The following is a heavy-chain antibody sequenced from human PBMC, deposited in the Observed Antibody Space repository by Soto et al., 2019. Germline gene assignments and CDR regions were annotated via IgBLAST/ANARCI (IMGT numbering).Heavy chain of an antibody. D-gene: IGHD3-22*01. V-gene: IGHV4-34*01. CDR3: STRAYDTNGYYRFDP. J-gene: IGHJ5*01. Sequence: SEALALSCAVDGGFFSGHSWTWIRQSPGKGLEWIGDINHSGRVNYSPSLKGRVTISLDTSKNQFSLTLSAVTAADTAMYYCSTRAYDTNGYYRFDPWGQGTLVTVSS. CDR2: INHSGRV. CDR1: GGFFSGHS.